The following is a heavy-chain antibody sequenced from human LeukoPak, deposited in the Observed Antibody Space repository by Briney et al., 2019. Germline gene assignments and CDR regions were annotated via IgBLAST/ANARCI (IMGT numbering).Heavy chain of an antibody. D-gene: IGHD6-19*01. J-gene: IGHJ4*02. CDR1: GFTFSSYA. V-gene: IGHV3-23*01. CDR2: ISTSGGST. Sequence: GGSLRLSCAASGFTFSSYAMSWVRQAPGKGLEWVSAISTSGGSTYYADSVKGRFTISRDNSKNTLYLQMSSLRAEDTALYFCAKDISLSSGWLHRGQGTLVTVSS. CDR3: AKDISLSSGWLH.